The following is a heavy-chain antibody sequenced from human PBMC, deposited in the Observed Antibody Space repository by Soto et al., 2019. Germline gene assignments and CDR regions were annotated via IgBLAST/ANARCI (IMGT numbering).Heavy chain of an antibody. D-gene: IGHD5-18*01. CDR2: MNPNSGNT. V-gene: IGHV1-8*01. J-gene: IGHJ6*02. Sequence: QVQLVQSGAEVKKPGASVKVSCKASGYTFTSYDINWVRQATGQGLEWMGWMNPNSGNTGYAQKFQGRVTMTRNTTISTAYMEMSSSSSEDSAASYCARAPHPAMVVYYYYYGMDVWGHRTTVTVSS. CDR1: GYTFTSYD. CDR3: ARAPHPAMVVYYYYYGMDV.